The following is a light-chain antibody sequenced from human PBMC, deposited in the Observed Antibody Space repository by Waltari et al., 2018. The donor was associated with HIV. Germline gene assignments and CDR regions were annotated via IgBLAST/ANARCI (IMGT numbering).Light chain of an antibody. CDR1: NSNIGAPSD. CDR3: QSYDIRLSGLWV. V-gene: IGLV1-40*01. CDR2: GDS. Sequence: SVLTQPTSVSGAPGQGVTITCTVTNSNIGAPSDVHLYRHSPVTTPKLVIYGDSILPSGVPGRFSGSRSGASVSLDITGLRAEDAGDYYCQSYDIRLSGLWVFGGGTKLTVL. J-gene: IGLJ3*02.